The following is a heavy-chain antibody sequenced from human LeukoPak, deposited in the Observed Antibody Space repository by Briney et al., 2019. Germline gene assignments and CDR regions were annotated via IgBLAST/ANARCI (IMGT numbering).Heavy chain of an antibody. CDR3: ARLACTTTRCHSGSSYYFDY. Sequence: GGSLRLSCTTSGMTFSTYWMSWVRQAPGKGLEWVAHIKPDGSEKYYLDSVRGRFTISRDNAKNSLYLQMNSLKASDTTTYYCARLACTTTRCHSGSSYYFDYWGKGTLVTVSS. D-gene: IGHD1-26*01. CDR1: GMTFSTYW. V-gene: IGHV3-7*03. J-gene: IGHJ4*02. CDR2: IKPDGSEK.